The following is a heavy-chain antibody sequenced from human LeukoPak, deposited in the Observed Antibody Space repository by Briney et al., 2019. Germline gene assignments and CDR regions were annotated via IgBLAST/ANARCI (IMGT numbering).Heavy chain of an antibody. CDR2: ISSSGSTI. CDR3: AREPVVTATTDGSDY. J-gene: IGHJ4*02. V-gene: IGHV3-11*01. CDR1: GFTFSDYY. Sequence: GGSLRLSCAASGFTFSDYYMSWARQAPGKGLEWVSYISSSGSTIYYADSVKGRFTISRDNAKNSLYLQMNSLRAEDTAVYYCAREPVVTATTDGSDYWGQGTLVTVSP. D-gene: IGHD2-21*02.